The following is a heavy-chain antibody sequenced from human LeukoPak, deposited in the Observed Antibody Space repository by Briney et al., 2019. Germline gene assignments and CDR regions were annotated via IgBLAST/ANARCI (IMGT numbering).Heavy chain of an antibody. CDR2: SYSSGNT. CDR1: GDSMRSDSSF. D-gene: IGHD4-17*01. J-gene: IGHJ6*03. V-gene: IGHV4-61*02. Sequence: SETLSLTCTVSGDSMRSDSSFWSWIRQPAGKGLEWIGRSYSSGNTYYNPSLESRVTISLDTPRNQFSLKVSSVTAADTAVYYCATARADYGDYNSFYYMDVWGKGTTVTVSS. CDR3: ATARADYGDYNSFYYMDV.